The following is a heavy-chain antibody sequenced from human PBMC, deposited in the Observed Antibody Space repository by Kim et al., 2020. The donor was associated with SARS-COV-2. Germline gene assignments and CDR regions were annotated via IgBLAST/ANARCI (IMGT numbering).Heavy chain of an antibody. Sequence: GGSLRLSCAASGFTFNTYGMHWVRQAPGKGLEWVAVISYVGSNKYYADSVKGRFTISRDNSKNTLYLQMNSLRIEDTAVYYCAKSVSGSYFGYDYWGQGTLVTVSS. D-gene: IGHD1-26*01. CDR1: GFTFNTYG. V-gene: IGHV3-30*18. CDR2: ISYVGSNK. J-gene: IGHJ4*02. CDR3: AKSVSGSYFGYDY.